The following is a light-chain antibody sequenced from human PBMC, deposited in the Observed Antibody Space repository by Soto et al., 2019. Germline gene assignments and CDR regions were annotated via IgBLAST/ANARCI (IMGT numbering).Light chain of an antibody. Sequence: EIRMTQSPSTLSASVGDRVTITCRASQSISTWLAWYQQEPGKAPKLLIHKASSLQSGVPSRFSGSGSGTDFTLTISSLHPDDFATYYCQQYNSYSPTFGQGTKVDNK. CDR2: KAS. V-gene: IGKV1-5*03. CDR3: QQYNSYSPT. J-gene: IGKJ1*01. CDR1: QSISTW.